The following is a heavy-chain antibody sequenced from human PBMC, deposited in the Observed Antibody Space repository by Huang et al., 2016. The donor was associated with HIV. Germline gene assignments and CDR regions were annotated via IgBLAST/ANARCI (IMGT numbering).Heavy chain of an antibody. Sequence: EVQLVESGGGLVQPGGYLRLSCVVSGFTFSRCRMMWVRKARGKGLEWILYMCNSNSTIYDTDSVRCRFTISRDNDKNSLYLQLNSLRAEDTAVYYCARDGFGVGENAFDIWGQGTMVTVSS. CDR1: GFTFSRCR. V-gene: IGHV3-48*01. D-gene: IGHD3-10*01. CDR3: ARDGFGVGENAFDI. J-gene: IGHJ3*02. CDR2: MCNSNSTI.